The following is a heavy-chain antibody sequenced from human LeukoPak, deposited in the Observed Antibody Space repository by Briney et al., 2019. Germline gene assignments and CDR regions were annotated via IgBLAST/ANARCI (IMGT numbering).Heavy chain of an antibody. V-gene: IGHV5-51*01. CDR2: IYPGDSDT. CDR1: GYSFTSYW. Sequence: GESLKIPCKGSGYSFTSYWIGWVRQMPGKGLEWMGFIYPGDSDTRYSPSFQGQVTISADKSISTAYLQRSSLKASDTAMYYCARQSPSGSYPRIDYWGQGTLVTVSS. J-gene: IGHJ4*02. CDR3: ARQSPSGSYPRIDY. D-gene: IGHD1-26*01.